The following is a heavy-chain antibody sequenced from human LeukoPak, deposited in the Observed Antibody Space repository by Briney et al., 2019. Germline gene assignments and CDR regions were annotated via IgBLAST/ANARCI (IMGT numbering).Heavy chain of an antibody. CDR3: AKDLSSAWYYFDD. J-gene: IGHJ4*02. CDR2: ISGSAGNT. D-gene: IGHD6-19*01. CDR1: GFTFSSYA. Sequence: PGGSLRLSCEASGFTFSSYAMSWVRQAPGKGLEWVSCISGSAGNTYYADSVKGRFTISRDNSKNTLYLQMNSLRAEDTAVYYCAKDLSSAWYYFDDWGQGTLVTVSS. V-gene: IGHV3-23*01.